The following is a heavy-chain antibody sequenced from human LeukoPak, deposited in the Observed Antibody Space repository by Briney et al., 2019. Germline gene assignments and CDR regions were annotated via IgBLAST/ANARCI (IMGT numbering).Heavy chain of an antibody. D-gene: IGHD6-13*01. CDR2: IYYSGST. J-gene: IGHJ4*02. V-gene: IGHV4-59*01. Sequence: PSGTLSLTCTVSGGSISNYYWSWIRQPPGKGLEWIGYIYYSGSTKYNPSLKSRVTISVDTSKNQFSLRLSSVTAADTAVYYCARGVVAAAGRTFDFWGQGTLVTVSS. CDR1: GGSISNYY. CDR3: ARGVVAAAGRTFDF.